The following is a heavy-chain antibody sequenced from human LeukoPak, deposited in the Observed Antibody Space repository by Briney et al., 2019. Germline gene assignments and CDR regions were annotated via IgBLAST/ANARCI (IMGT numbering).Heavy chain of an antibody. Sequence: GGSLRLSCVASGFTFSSHSMNWVRQAPGKGLEWISYISSSSSIIFYADSVKGRFTISRDDAKNSLYLQMNSLRDEDTAVYYCARQSVATGDYWGQGTLVTVSS. CDR1: GFTFSSHS. J-gene: IGHJ4*02. D-gene: IGHD5-12*01. CDR3: ARQSVATGDY. CDR2: ISSSSSII. V-gene: IGHV3-48*02.